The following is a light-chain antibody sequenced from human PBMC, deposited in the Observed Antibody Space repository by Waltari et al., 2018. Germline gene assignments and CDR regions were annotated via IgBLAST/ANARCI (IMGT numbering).Light chain of an antibody. CDR2: EVS. CDR1: DSDVGAYDF. V-gene: IGLV2-14*01. J-gene: IGLJ1*01. Sequence: QSALTQPASVSGSPGQSITISCSGTDSDVGAYDFVSWYQQNPGKAPHLIIYEVSNRPSGISNRFSASKSGNTASLTISGLQAEDEADDYCSSYTTSSAPGVFGTGTRVTVL. CDR3: SSYTTSSAPGV.